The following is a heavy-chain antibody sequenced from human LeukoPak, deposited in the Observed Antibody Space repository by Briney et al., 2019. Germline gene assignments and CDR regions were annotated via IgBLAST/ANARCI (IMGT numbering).Heavy chain of an antibody. J-gene: IGHJ3*02. CDR3: AKGRGIVATIGNAFDI. D-gene: IGHD5-12*01. Sequence: GGSLRLSCAASGFTFSSYAMSWVRQAPGKGLEWVSAISGSGGSTYYADSVKGRFTISRDNSKNTLYLQMNSLRAEDAAVYYCAKGRGIVATIGNAFDIWGQGTMVTVSS. CDR1: GFTFSSYA. CDR2: ISGSGGST. V-gene: IGHV3-23*01.